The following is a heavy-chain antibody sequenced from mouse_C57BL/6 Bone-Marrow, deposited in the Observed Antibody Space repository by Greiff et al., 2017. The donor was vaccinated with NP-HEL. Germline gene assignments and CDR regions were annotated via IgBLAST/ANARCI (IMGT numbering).Heavy chain of an antibody. D-gene: IGHD4-1*01. Sequence: QVQLQQSGAELVMPGASVKLSCKASGYTFTSYWMHWVKQRPGQGLEWIGEIDPSDSYTNYNQKFKGKSTLTVDKSSSTAYMQLSSLTSEDSAVYYCAKLGQGNWGQGTTLTVSS. J-gene: IGHJ2*01. CDR3: AKLGQGN. CDR2: IDPSDSYT. V-gene: IGHV1-69*01. CDR1: GYTFTSYW.